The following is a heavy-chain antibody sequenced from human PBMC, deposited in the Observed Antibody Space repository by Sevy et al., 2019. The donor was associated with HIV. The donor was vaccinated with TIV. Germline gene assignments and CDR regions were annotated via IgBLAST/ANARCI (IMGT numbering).Heavy chain of an antibody. J-gene: IGHJ5*02. Sequence: ASMKVSCKASGYTFTGYYMHWVRQAPGQGLEWMGWINPNSGGTNYAQKFQGRVTMTRDTSISTAYMELSRLRSDDTAVYYCARDPLYYYGSGSYGNWFDPWGQGTLVTVSS. CDR2: INPNSGGT. CDR3: ARDPLYYYGSGSYGNWFDP. CDR1: GYTFTGYY. V-gene: IGHV1-2*02. D-gene: IGHD3-10*01.